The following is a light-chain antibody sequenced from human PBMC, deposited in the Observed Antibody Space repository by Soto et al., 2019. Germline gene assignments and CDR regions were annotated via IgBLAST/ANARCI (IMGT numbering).Light chain of an antibody. CDR1: SSDVGGYNY. CDR3: SSYTSSSTRV. V-gene: IGLV2-14*03. CDR2: DVS. Sequence: QSALTQPASVSGSPGQSITISCTGTSSDVGGYNYVSWYQHHPGKAPKLMIYDVSKRPSGVSNRFSGSKSGNTASLTISGLQAEDEADYYCSSYTSSSTRVFGGGTKLTVL. J-gene: IGLJ2*01.